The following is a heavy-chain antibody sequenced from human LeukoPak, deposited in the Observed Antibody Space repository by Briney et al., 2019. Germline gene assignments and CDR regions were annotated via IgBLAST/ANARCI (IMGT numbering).Heavy chain of an antibody. CDR1: GGSISTYY. Sequence: SETLSLTCTVSGGSISTYYWSWIRQPPGKGLEWIGYIYYTGSANYNPSLKSRVTISVDTSKNQFSLKLTSVTAADTAAYYCARASWLEQTSYFDYWGQGTLVTVSS. D-gene: IGHD1/OR15-1a*01. CDR3: ARASWLEQTSYFDY. V-gene: IGHV4-59*01. J-gene: IGHJ4*02. CDR2: IYYTGSA.